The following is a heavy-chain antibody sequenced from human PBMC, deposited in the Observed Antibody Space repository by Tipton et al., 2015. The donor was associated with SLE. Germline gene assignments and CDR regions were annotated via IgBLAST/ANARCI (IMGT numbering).Heavy chain of an antibody. CDR1: GGSVSSSSKY. CDR2: AYHSGSI. V-gene: IGHV4-39*07. Sequence: TLSLTCTVSGGSVSSSSKYWAWIRQPPGKGLEWIGSAYHSGSIHYNPSLQSRVTISVDTSENQFSLRLSSVTAADTAVYYCAGVYYYYYYMDVWGKGTPVTVSS. J-gene: IGHJ6*03. CDR3: AGVYYYYYYMDV.